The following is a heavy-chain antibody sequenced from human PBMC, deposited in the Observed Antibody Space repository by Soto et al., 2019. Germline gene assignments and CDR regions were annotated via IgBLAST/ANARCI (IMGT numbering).Heavy chain of an antibody. J-gene: IGHJ6*02. CDR2: ISAYNGNT. CDR3: ARLTRSGWYDGYGMDV. V-gene: IGHV1-18*01. D-gene: IGHD6-19*01. Sequence: QVQLVQSGAEVKKPGASVKVSCKASGYTFTSYGISWVRQAPGQGLEWMGWISAYNGNTNYAQELQGRVTMTTDTPTSTAYMELRSLRSDDTAVYYCARLTRSGWYDGYGMDVWGQGTTVTVSS. CDR1: GYTFTSYG.